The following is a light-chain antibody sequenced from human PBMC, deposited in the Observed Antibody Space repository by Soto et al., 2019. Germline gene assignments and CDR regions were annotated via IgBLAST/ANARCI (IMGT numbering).Light chain of an antibody. V-gene: IGKV3-20*01. Sequence: EIVLTQSPGTLSLSPGERATLSCRASQSVSSSYLAWYQQKPGQAPRPLIYGASSRAIGIPDRFSGSGSGTDFSRTIGRLETEDFAVYYCQQYGSSPWTVSQRTKVEIK. J-gene: IGKJ1*01. CDR1: QSVSSSY. CDR2: GAS. CDR3: QQYGSSPWT.